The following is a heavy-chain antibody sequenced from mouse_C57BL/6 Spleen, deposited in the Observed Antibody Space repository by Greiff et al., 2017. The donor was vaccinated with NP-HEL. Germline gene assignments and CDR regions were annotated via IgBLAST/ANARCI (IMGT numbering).Heavy chain of an antibody. Sequence: EVKLVESGPGLVKPSQSLSLTCSVTGYSITSGYYWNWIRQFPGNKLEWMGYISYDGSNNYNPSLKNRISITRDTSKNQFFLKLNSVTTEDTATYYCARGGLYGNSFAYWGQGTLVTVSA. D-gene: IGHD2-1*01. CDR2: ISYDGSN. J-gene: IGHJ3*01. V-gene: IGHV3-6*01. CDR1: GYSITSGYY. CDR3: ARGGLYGNSFAY.